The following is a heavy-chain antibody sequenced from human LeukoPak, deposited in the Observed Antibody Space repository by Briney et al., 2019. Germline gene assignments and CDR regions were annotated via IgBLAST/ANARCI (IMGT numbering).Heavy chain of an antibody. CDR1: GFAFNKYE. CDR3: ARAMSSGSNHDY. D-gene: IGHD3-10*01. V-gene: IGHV3-48*03. J-gene: IGHJ4*02. CDR2: ITGDGNHI. Sequence: GGSLRLSCVASGFAFNKYEINWLRQAPGKGLEWVAYITGDGNHINYADSVRGRFTISRDNAKNSVYLQMNSLRAEDTAVYYCARAMSSGSNHDYWGQGTLVTVSS.